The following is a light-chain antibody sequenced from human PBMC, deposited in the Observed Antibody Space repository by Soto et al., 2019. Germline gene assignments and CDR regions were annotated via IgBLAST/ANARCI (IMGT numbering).Light chain of an antibody. CDR3: QQYSTKSWT. V-gene: IGKV1-5*01. Sequence: DIQMTQSPSTLSASVGDRVTITCRASQSIGNWLAWYQQTPGKAPKLLIYDASSLNSGVPSRFSGSGSGTEFTLTISSLQPEDFATYYCQQYSTKSWTFGQGTKVEIK. J-gene: IGKJ1*01. CDR2: DAS. CDR1: QSIGNW.